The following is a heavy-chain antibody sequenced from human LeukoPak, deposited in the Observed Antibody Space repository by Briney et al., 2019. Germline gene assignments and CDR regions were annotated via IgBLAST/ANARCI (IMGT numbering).Heavy chain of an antibody. Sequence: SEALSLTCAVYGGSFSGYYWSWIRQPPGKGLEWIGEINHSGSTNYNPSLKSRVTISVDTSKNQFSLKLSSVTAADTAVYYCARRLKGAVLLWFGESLGWFDPWGQGTLVTVSS. V-gene: IGHV4-34*01. CDR2: INHSGST. J-gene: IGHJ5*02. CDR1: GGSFSGYY. D-gene: IGHD3-10*01. CDR3: ARRLKGAVLLWFGESLGWFDP.